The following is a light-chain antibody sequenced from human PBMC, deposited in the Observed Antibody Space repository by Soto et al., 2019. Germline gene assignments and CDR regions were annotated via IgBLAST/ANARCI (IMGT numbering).Light chain of an antibody. V-gene: IGKV1-5*01. Sequence: IHMSHSPSPLSASVGDSVTITCRASQNIRNLLAWYQQKPGKAPNPLICDASSLKSGVPSRFSGSGSGTEFTLTIRSLQPDDFATYHCQQYNIYSTFGQGTRLE. CDR1: QNIRNL. CDR2: DAS. J-gene: IGKJ5*01. CDR3: QQYNIYST.